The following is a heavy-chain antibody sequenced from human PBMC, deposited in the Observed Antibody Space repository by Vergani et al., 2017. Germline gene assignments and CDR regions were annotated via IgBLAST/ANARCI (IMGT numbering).Heavy chain of an antibody. V-gene: IGHV3-30-3*01. Sequence: QVQLVESGGGVVQPGRSLRLSCAASGFTFSSYAMHWVRQAPGKGLEWVAVISYDGSNKYYADSVKGRFTISRDNSKNTLYLQMNSLRAEDTAVYYCARVPAARPPPAYYFDYLGQGTLVTVSS. CDR3: ARVPAARPPPAYYFDY. D-gene: IGHD6-6*01. CDR2: ISYDGSNK. CDR1: GFTFSSYA. J-gene: IGHJ4*02.